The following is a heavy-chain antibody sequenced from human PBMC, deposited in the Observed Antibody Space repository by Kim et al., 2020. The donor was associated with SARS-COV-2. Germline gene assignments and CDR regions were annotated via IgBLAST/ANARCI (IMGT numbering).Heavy chain of an antibody. CDR3: ARVGCSSTSFPDAVDV. J-gene: IGHJ6*04. Sequence: SETLSLTCTVSGGSISSYYWCWIRQPPGKGLECMGYMYYSGSTNYNHSLKSRVTISVDTSKNQFSLKLSSVTAADTAVYYCARVGCSSTSFPDAVDVWGKGTTATVSS. V-gene: IGHV4-59*01. CDR1: GGSISSYY. CDR2: MYYSGST. D-gene: IGHD2-2*01.